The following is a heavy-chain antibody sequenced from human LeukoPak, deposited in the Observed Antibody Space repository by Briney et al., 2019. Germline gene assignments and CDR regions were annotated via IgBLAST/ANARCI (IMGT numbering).Heavy chain of an antibody. CDR1: VGSIISYY. CDR3: ASAFAVPCGGVFYAL. J-gene: IGHJ4*02. Sequence: PSETLSLTCTVSVGSIISYYWTWIRQPAGKGLEWIGRIYTSGSTNYNPSLKSRVTMSVGTSHNQFSLKLSSVTAPDTAVYYCASAFAVPCGGVFYALWGQRTLVTVSS. CDR2: IYTSGST. V-gene: IGHV4-4*07. D-gene: IGHD2-21*02.